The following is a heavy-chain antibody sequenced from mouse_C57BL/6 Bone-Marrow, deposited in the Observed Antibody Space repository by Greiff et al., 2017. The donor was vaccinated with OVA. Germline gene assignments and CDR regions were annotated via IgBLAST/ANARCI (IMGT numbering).Heavy chain of an antibody. J-gene: IGHJ3*01. V-gene: IGHV1-26*01. D-gene: IGHD2-3*01. CDR1: GYTFTDYY. CDR3: ARKGYYDRTWFAY. CDR2: INPNNGGT. Sequence: EVQLQQSGPELVKPGASVKISCKASGYTFTDYYMNWVKQSHGKSLEWIGDINPNNGGTSYNQKFKGKATLTVDKSSSTAYMELRSLTSEDSAVYYCARKGYYDRTWFAYWGQGTLVTVSA.